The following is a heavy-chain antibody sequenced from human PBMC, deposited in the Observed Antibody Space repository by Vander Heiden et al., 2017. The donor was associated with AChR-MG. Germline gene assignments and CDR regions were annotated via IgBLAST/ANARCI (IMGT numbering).Heavy chain of an antibody. CDR2: ISGSGGRT. CDR3: AKGRDDDSGYWNYYYMDV. Sequence: EVQLLESGGGLVQPGGSLRLPCAASGFTVFQYAMSWVRQAPGKGLEWVSSISGSGGRTYYADSVKGRFTISRDNSKNTLNLQMNSLRAEDTAVYYCAKGRDDDSGYWNYYYMDVWGKGTTVTVSS. D-gene: IGHD3-22*01. J-gene: IGHJ6*03. CDR1: GFTVFQYA. V-gene: IGHV3-23*01.